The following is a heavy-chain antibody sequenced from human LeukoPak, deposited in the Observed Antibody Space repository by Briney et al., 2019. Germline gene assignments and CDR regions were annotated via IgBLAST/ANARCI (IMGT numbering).Heavy chain of an antibody. V-gene: IGHV3-53*01. CDR1: GFTVSSNH. Sequence: GGSLGLYGAASGFTVSSNHMSWVRQAPGKGLEWVAVIYSVGSTYYADSVKGRFTISRDNSKNTLYLQMNSLRAEDTAVYYCASGRPFDYWGQGTLVTVSS. CDR3: ASGRPFDY. J-gene: IGHJ4*02. CDR2: IYSVGST.